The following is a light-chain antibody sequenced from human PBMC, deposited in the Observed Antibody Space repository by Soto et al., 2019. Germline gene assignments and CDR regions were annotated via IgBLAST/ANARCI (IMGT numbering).Light chain of an antibody. J-gene: IGLJ2*01. CDR1: SSDVGGYNY. CDR3: SSYAGSTS. Sequence: QSALTQPPSASGSPGQSVTISCTGTSSDVGGYNYVSWYQQHPGKAPKLMIYEVSKRPSGVPDRFSGSKSGNTASLTVSGLQAEDEADYYCSSYAGSTSFGGGTTLTVL. CDR2: EVS. V-gene: IGLV2-8*01.